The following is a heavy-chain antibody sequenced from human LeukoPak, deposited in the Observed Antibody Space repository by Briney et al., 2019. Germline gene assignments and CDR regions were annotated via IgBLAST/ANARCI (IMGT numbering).Heavy chain of an antibody. Sequence: SVKVSCKASGGTFSSYAISWVRQAPGQGLERMGRIIPILGIANYAQKFQGRVTITADKSTSTAYMELSSLRSEDTAVYYCARDQALRYFDWLLYFDYWGQGTLVTVSS. CDR2: IIPILGIA. D-gene: IGHD3-9*01. J-gene: IGHJ4*02. V-gene: IGHV1-69*04. CDR1: GGTFSSYA. CDR3: ARDQALRYFDWLLYFDY.